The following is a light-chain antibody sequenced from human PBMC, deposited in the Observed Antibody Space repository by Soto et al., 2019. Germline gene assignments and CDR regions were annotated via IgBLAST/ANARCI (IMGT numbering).Light chain of an antibody. J-gene: IGKJ1*01. V-gene: IGKV3-15*01. Sequence: EIVLTQSPVTLSLSPGERATLSCRAGQSVSSNYVAWSQQKPGQAPRLLIFGASTRATGIPVRFSGSGSGRQFTLTISSLQSEDFALYYCHQYNDGPAGTFGQGTKVDIK. CDR3: HQYNDGPAGT. CDR2: GAS. CDR1: QSVSSN.